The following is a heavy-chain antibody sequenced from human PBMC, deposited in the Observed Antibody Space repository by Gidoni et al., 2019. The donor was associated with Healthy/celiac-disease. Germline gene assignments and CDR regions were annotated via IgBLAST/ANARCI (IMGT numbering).Heavy chain of an antibody. V-gene: IGHV4-39*01. CDR3: ATPTFHDYYDSRYYYMDV. CDR2: IYYGGST. CDR1: GVSLSSTTYY. Sequence: QLQLQESGPGLAPPSETLSLTCPVSGVSLSSTTYYWGWIRQPPGKGLEWIGSIYYGGSTYYNPSLKSRVTISVDTSKNQFALKLSSVTAADTAVYYCATPTFHDYYDSRYYYMDVWGKGTTVTVSS. J-gene: IGHJ6*03. D-gene: IGHD3-22*01.